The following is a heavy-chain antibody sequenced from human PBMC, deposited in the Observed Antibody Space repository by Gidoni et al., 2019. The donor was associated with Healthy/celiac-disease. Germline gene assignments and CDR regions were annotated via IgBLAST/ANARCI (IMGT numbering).Heavy chain of an antibody. J-gene: IGHJ6*02. CDR1: GGSISSGGYY. CDR3: ARVAYGDYGTEYYYYYYGMDV. CDR2: IYYSGST. D-gene: IGHD4-17*01. Sequence: QVQLQESGPGLVKPSQTLSLPCTVSGGSISSGGYYWSWIRQHPGKGLEWIGYIYYSGSTYYNPSLRSRVTISVDTSKNQFSLKLSSVTAADTAVYYCARVAYGDYGTEYYYYYYGMDVWGQGTTVTVSS. V-gene: IGHV4-31*03.